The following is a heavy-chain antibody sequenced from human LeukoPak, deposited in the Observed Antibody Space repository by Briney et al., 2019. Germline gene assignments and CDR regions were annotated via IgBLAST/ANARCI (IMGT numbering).Heavy chain of an antibody. CDR1: GGSISSGNYY. CDR2: IYYSGST. CDR3: ARHPEGGTVTLLNYYDSSGYES. Sequence: SETLSLTCTVSGGSISSGNYYWGWIRQPPGKGLEWIGSIYYSGSTYYNPSLKSRVTISVDTSKNQFSLKLSSVTAADTAVYYCARHPEGGTVTLLNYYDSSGYESWGQGTLVTVSS. J-gene: IGHJ4*02. D-gene: IGHD3-22*01. V-gene: IGHV4-39*01.